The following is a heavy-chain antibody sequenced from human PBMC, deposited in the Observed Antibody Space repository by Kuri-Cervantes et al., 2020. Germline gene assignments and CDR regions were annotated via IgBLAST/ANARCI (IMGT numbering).Heavy chain of an antibody. CDR2: ISSSSSSI. V-gene: IGHV3-48*01. CDR1: GFTFSSYN. Sequence: GESLKISCAASGFTFSSYNMNWVRQAPGKGLEWVSYISSSSSSIHYADSVKGRFTISRDNAKNSLYLQMNSLRAEDTAVFFCARPRIGRLPAAIDYWGQGTLVTVSS. D-gene: IGHD2-2*01. CDR3: ARPRIGRLPAAIDY. J-gene: IGHJ4*02.